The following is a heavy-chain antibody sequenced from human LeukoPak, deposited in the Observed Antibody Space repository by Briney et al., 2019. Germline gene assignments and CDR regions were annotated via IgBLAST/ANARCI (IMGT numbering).Heavy chain of an antibody. CDR2: IYYSGST. Sequence: SETLSLTCTVSGGSISSYYWSWIRQPPGKGLEWIGCIYYSGSTNYNPSLKSRVTISVDTSKNQFSLKLSSVTAADTAVYYCARDFRIAARPGFDAFDIWGQGTMVTVSS. CDR1: GGSISSYY. CDR3: ARDFRIAARPGFDAFDI. D-gene: IGHD6-6*01. J-gene: IGHJ3*02. V-gene: IGHV4-59*01.